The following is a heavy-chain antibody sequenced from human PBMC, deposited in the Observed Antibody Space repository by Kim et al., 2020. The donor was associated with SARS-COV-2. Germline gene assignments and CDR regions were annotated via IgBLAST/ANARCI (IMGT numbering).Heavy chain of an antibody. CDR3: ANFES. Sequence: SDGSNKYYAASVMGRFTISRDNSKNMLFLQMNSLRAEDTAVYYCANFESWGQGTLVTVSS. V-gene: IGHV3-33*06. CDR2: SDGSNK. J-gene: IGHJ4*02.